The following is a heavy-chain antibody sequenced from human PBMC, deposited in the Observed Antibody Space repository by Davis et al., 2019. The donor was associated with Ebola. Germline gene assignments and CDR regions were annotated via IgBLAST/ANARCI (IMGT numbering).Heavy chain of an antibody. D-gene: IGHD3-16*01. CDR1: GYSFGNYG. CDR3: ARDPWGMEKDS. CDR2: IYPYNGNT. J-gene: IGHJ4*02. Sequence: ASVKVSCKASGYSFGNYGISWVRQAPGQGLEWMGWIYPYNGNTHYAQKLQGRVSMTADTSTSTAYVELRSLRSDDTAVYYCARDPWGMEKDSWGQGTLVTISS. V-gene: IGHV1-18*01.